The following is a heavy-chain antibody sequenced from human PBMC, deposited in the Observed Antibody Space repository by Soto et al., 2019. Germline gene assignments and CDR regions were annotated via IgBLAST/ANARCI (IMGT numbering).Heavy chain of an antibody. CDR2: VSAYNGNT. CDR1: GYTFTSYG. V-gene: IGHV1-18*01. Sequence: ASVKVSCKASGYTFTSYGISWVRQAPGQGLEWMGWVSAYNGNTNYAQKLQGRVTMTADKSTSTAYMELRSLRSEDTAVYYCATCSSTSCYLTFDYWGQGTLVTVSS. J-gene: IGHJ4*02. D-gene: IGHD2-2*01. CDR3: ATCSSTSCYLTFDY.